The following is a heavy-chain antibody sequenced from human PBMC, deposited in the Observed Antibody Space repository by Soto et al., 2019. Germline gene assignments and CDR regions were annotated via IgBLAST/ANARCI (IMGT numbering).Heavy chain of an antibody. CDR2: ISYDESTT. V-gene: IGHV3-30*18. J-gene: IGHJ4*02. Sequence: PGGSLRLSCAASGFSFSRYGIHWVRKAPGKGLEWVAVISYDESTTFYADSVKGRFTISRDNSKNTLFLQMNSLRPEDTAVYYCEKHTGPQYFDYWGQGTRVTFSS. CDR3: EKHTGPQYFDY. CDR1: GFSFSRYG.